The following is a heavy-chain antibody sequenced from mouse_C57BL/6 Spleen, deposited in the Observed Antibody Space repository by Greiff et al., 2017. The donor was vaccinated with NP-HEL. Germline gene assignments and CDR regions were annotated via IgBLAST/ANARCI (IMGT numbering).Heavy chain of an antibody. CDR3: TRGGDGYYRFAY. CDR1: GFTFSSYA. Sequence: EVKVEESGEGLVKPGGSLKLSCAASGFTFSSYAMSWVRQTPEKRLEWVAYISSGGDYIYYADTVKGRFTISRDNARNTLYLQMSSLKSEETAMYYCTRGGDGYYRFAYWGQGTLVTVSA. V-gene: IGHV5-9-1*02. D-gene: IGHD2-3*01. CDR2: ISSGGDYI. J-gene: IGHJ3*01.